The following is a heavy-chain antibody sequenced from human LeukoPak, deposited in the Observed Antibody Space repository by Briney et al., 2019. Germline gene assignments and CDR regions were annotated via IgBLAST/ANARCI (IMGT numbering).Heavy chain of an antibody. CDR3: ARGRTWIQLTSIQG. D-gene: IGHD5-18*01. Sequence: PGGSLRLSCEGSAFIFSGHWMNWVRQTPGKGLEWVASIKEDGSERQYVDSVKGRFSISRDNTKGSLFLQLNSLRAEDTAVYYCARGRTWIQLTSIQGGGQGTLVTVSS. CDR2: IKEDGSER. J-gene: IGHJ4*02. V-gene: IGHV3-7*03. CDR1: AFIFSGHW.